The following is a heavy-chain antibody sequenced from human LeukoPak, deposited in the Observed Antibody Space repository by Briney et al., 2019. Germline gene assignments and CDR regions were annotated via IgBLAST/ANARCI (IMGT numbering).Heavy chain of an antibody. CDR2: ICRSGST. CDR1: GGSISSGGYY. V-gene: IGHV4-30-2*01. Sequence: SETLSLTCTVSGGSISSGGYYWSWIRQPPGKGLEWIGYICRSGSTYYNPSLKSRVTISVDRSKNQFSLKLSSVTAADTAVYYCASVGLDYNAEGFDYWGQGTLVTVSS. J-gene: IGHJ4*02. D-gene: IGHD4-11*01. CDR3: ASVGLDYNAEGFDY.